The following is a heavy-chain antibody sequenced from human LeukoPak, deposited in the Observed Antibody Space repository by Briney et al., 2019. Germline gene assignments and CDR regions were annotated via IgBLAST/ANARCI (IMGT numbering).Heavy chain of an antibody. CDR1: GFTFSDYY. V-gene: IGHV3-11*06. J-gene: IGHJ4*02. CDR3: ARAQRGGYPVDFDY. Sequence: PGGSLRLSCAAPGFTFSDYYMSWIRQAPGKGLEWVSYISSSSSYTNYADSVKGRFTISRDNAKNSLYLQMNSLRAEDTAVYYCARAQRGGYPVDFDYWGQGTLVTVSS. CDR2: ISSSSSYT. D-gene: IGHD5-12*01.